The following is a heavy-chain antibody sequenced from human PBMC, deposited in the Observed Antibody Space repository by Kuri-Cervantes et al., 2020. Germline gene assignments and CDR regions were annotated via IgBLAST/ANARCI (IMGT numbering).Heavy chain of an antibody. Sequence: ESLKISCTVSGGSISSYYWSWIRQPPGKGLEWIGYIYYSGSTNYNPSLKSRVTISVDTSKNQFSLKLSSVTAADTAVYYCARGREWLRSWPFDYWGQGTLVTVSS. CDR2: IYYSGST. V-gene: IGHV4-59*12. J-gene: IGHJ4*02. CDR3: ARGREWLRSWPFDY. D-gene: IGHD5-12*01. CDR1: GGSISSYY.